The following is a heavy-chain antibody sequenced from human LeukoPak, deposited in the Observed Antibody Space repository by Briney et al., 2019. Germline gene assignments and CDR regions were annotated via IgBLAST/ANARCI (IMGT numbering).Heavy chain of an antibody. CDR3: ARVGKYSSSWYADY. Sequence: SETLSLTCTVSGGSISSYYWSWIRQPPGKGLEWIGYIYYSGSTNYSPSLKSRVTISVDTSKNQFSLKLSSVTAADTAVYYCARVGKYSSSWYADYWGQGTLVTVSS. J-gene: IGHJ4*02. CDR2: IYYSGST. D-gene: IGHD6-13*01. CDR1: GGSISSYY. V-gene: IGHV4-59*01.